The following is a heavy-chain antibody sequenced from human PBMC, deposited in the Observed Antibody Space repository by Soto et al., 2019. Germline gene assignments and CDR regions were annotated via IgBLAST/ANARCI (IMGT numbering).Heavy chain of an antibody. D-gene: IGHD3-3*01. J-gene: IGHJ6*02. Sequence: ASVKVSCKAPGGTFSSYAISWVRQAPGQGLEWMGGIIPIFGTANYAQKFQGRVTITADESTSTAYMELSSLRSEDTAVYYCARAQNSFTIFGVVTTPYNVWGQGTTVTVSS. V-gene: IGHV1-69*13. CDR2: IIPIFGTA. CDR1: GGTFSSYA. CDR3: ARAQNSFTIFGVVTTPYNV.